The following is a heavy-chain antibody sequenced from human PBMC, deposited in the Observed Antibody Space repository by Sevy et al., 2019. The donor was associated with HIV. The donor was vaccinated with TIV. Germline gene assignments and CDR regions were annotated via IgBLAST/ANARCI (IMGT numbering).Heavy chain of an antibody. CDR2: MNSITSTV. J-gene: IGHJ6*02. D-gene: IGHD2-2*01. Sequence: GGSLRLSCVGSGFTVSRYSMNWVRQAPGKGLEWLSYMNSITSTVYYADSVKGRFTISRDNAKNSVSLQMHSLRAEDTAVYYCARNGGYADYGMDVWGQGTTVTVSS. CDR1: GFTVSRYS. CDR3: ARNGGYADYGMDV. V-gene: IGHV3-48*01.